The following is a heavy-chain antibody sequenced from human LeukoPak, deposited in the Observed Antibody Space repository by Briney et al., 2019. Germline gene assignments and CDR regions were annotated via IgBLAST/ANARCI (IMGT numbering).Heavy chain of an antibody. CDR2: ISAYNGNT. V-gene: IGHV1-18*01. CDR1: GYTFRSYG. Sequence: ASVKVSCKASGYTFRSYGTSWVRQAPGQGLEWMGWISAYNGNTIYAQKFQGRVTMTIDTSSSTAYMELRSLRSDDTAVYYCARDRPATVTSIFDYWGQGTLVTVSS. CDR3: ARDRPATVTSIFDY. D-gene: IGHD4-17*01. J-gene: IGHJ4*02.